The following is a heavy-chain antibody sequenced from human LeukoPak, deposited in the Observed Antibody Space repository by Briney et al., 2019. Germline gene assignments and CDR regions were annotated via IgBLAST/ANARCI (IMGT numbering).Heavy chain of an antibody. J-gene: IGHJ5*02. CDR1: GYTFTSFV. D-gene: IGHD6-19*01. CDR2: LNPYSGNT. V-gene: IGHV1-8*01. Sequence: ASVKVSCKASGYTFTSFVINWVRQATGQGLEWMGWLNPYSGNTGYAQKFQGRVTMTRNTSISTAYMELSSLRSEDTAVYYCARRIWDSSGWYAGHWVDPWRGETLVSVLS. CDR3: ARRIWDSSGWYAGHWVDP.